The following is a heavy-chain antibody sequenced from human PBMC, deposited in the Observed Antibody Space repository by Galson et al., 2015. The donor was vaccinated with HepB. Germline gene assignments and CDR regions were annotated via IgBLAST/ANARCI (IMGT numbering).Heavy chain of an antibody. Sequence: SLRLSCAASGFTFRTYAMSWVRQAPGKGLEWVSGISGSGGSTYYADSVKGRFTISRDNSKYTLYLQMLSLRAGDTAVYYCAKAPYSDFPWCFDLWGRGTLVTVSS. CDR3: AKAPYSDFPWCFDL. V-gene: IGHV3-23*01. CDR2: ISGSGGST. CDR1: GFTFRTYA. J-gene: IGHJ2*01. D-gene: IGHD4-11*01.